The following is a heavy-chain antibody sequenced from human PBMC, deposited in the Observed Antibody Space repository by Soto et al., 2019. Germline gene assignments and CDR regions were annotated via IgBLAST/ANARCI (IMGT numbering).Heavy chain of an antibody. CDR3: ARSDNYYDFPY. CDR1: EFTFSTYG. CDR2: ISYDGSNK. V-gene: IGHV3-30-3*01. Sequence: PGGSLRLSCAASEFTFSTYGMHWVRQAPGKGLEWVAVISYDGSNKYYADSVEGRFTISRDNSKNTLYLQMNSLRTEDTAVYYCARSDNYYDFPYWGQGTLVTVSS. J-gene: IGHJ4*02. D-gene: IGHD3-22*01.